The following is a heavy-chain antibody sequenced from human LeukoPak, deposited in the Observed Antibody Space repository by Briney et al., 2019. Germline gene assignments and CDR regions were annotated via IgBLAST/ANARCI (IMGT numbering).Heavy chain of an antibody. D-gene: IGHD3-3*01. CDR1: GYTFTSYG. J-gene: IGHJ4*02. CDR3: ARLKYDFWSGIFDY. Sequence: ASVKVSCKASGYTFTSYGISWVRQAPGQGLEWMGWISAYNGNANYAQKLQGRVTMTTDTSTSTAYMELRSLRSGDTAVYYCARLKYDFWSGIFDYWGQGTLVTVSS. CDR2: ISAYNGNA. V-gene: IGHV1-18*01.